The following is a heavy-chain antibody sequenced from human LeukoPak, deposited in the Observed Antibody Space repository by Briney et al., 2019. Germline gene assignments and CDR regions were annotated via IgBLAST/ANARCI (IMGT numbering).Heavy chain of an antibody. CDR3: ARAIVPSRSYPDF. D-gene: IGHD3-16*02. V-gene: IGHV3-33*01. J-gene: IGHJ4*02. CDR1: GLAFNTYA. Sequence: PGRSLRLSRKAAGLAFNTYAMHCVRQAPGHGQEWVSLIWQDGGQKFYSNSVRGQFTISRDNSKNAVSLQMNNLRPEDTAVYYCARAIVPSRSYPDFWGQGTLVSVCS. CDR2: IWQDGGQK.